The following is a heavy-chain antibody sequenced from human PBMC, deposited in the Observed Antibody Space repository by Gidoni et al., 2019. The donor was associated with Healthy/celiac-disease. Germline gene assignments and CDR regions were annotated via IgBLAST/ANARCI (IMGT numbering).Heavy chain of an antibody. J-gene: IGHJ4*02. CDR3: AKNKRVRGYSGYEYFDY. CDR1: GFPFSSYA. CDR2: ISGSGGST. D-gene: IGHD5-12*01. V-gene: IGHV3-23*01. Sequence: EVQLLESGGGLVQPGGSLRLSCAASGFPFSSYAMSWVRQAPGKGLEWVSAISGSGGSTYYADSVKGRFTISRDNSKNTLHLQMNSLRAEDTAVYYCAKNKRVRGYSGYEYFDYWGQGTLVTVSS.